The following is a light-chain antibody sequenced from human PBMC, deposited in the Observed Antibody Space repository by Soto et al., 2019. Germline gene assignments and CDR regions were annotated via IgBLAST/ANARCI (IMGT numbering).Light chain of an antibody. CDR3: QQTHSIPKT. Sequence: DIQVTQSPSSLSASXGGRVTITCRASQSISGYLHWYQQKPGRAPNLLIYSATTLQSGVPSRFSGSGSGTDFTLTISSLQPEDFATYYCQQTHSIPKTFGQGTKVDIK. CDR2: SAT. V-gene: IGKV1-39*01. CDR1: QSISGY. J-gene: IGKJ1*01.